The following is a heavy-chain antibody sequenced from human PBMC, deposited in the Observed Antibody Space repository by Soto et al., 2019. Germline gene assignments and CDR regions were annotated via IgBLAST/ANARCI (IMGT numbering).Heavy chain of an antibody. V-gene: IGHV3-23*01. Sequence: GSLRLSCVASGFTFSSYAMNWVRQAPGKGLEWVSGISGSGSSRYYADSVKGRFTVSRDNSKNTLYLQMNTLRSEDTAVYYCARPRIAAAGTEAFDIWGQGTMVTVSS. CDR3: ARPRIAAAGTEAFDI. CDR1: GFTFSSYA. J-gene: IGHJ3*02. CDR2: ISGSGSSR. D-gene: IGHD6-13*01.